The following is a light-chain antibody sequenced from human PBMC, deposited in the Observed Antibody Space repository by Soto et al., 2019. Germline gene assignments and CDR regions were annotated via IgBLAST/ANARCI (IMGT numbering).Light chain of an antibody. Sequence: QSVLTQPPSASGSPGQSDTISCTGTNSDIGSYDYVSWYQHHPGEPPKIIIFDVNQRPSGVPDRFSGSKSGNAASLTVSGLQPVDEAHYCCSSYAGSNTLIFGGRTKLTVL. CDR1: NSDIGSYDY. V-gene: IGLV2-8*01. CDR2: DVN. CDR3: SSYAGSNTLI. J-gene: IGLJ2*01.